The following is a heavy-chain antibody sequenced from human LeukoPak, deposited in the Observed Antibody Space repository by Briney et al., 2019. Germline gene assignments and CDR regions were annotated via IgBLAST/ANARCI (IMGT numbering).Heavy chain of an antibody. V-gene: IGHV3-23*01. Sequence: PGGSLRLSCAASGFTFSSYAMSWVRQAPGKGLEWVSAISGSGGSTYYADSVKGRFTISRDNSKNTLYLQMNSLRAGDTAVYYCAKATGIAAAGPFYGMDVWGQGTTVTVSS. J-gene: IGHJ6*02. CDR1: GFTFSSYA. CDR2: ISGSGGST. CDR3: AKATGIAAAGPFYGMDV. D-gene: IGHD6-13*01.